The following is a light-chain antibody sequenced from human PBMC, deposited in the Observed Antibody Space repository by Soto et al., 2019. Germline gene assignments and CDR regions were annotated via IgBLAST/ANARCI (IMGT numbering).Light chain of an antibody. CDR3: QLYNSSWLT. CDR1: QSVSPW. CDR2: KTS. J-gene: IGKJ4*01. Sequence: DIQMTQSPSTLAASVGDRVTITCRASQSVSPWLAWYQQKPGEAPKLLIYKTSRLQSGVPSRFSGSGSGTDFTLNISSLQPHDFATYYGQLYNSSWLTFGGGTKVDIK. V-gene: IGKV1-5*03.